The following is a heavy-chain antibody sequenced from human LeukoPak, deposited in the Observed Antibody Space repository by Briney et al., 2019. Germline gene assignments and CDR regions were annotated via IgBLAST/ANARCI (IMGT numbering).Heavy chain of an antibody. Sequence: PGGSLRLSCAASGFTFSSYAMSWVRQAPGKGLEWVSVIYSGGSTYYADSVKGRFTISRDNSKNTLYLQMNSLRAEDTAVYYCASEGHPFNWGQGTLVTVSS. CDR2: IYSGGST. V-gene: IGHV3-66*01. CDR3: ASEGHPFN. J-gene: IGHJ4*02. CDR1: GFTFSSYA.